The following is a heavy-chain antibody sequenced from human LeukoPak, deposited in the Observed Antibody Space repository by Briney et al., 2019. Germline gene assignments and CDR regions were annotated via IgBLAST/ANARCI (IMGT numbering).Heavy chain of an antibody. CDR3: ANARRTVRYCSSTSCLFYMDV. CDR2: IRYDGSNK. D-gene: IGHD2-2*01. CDR1: GFNLSSYG. V-gene: IGHV3-30*02. Sequence: GSLRLSCAASGFNLSSYGLHWVRQAPGKGLEGVAFIRYDGSNKYYADSVKGRFTISRDNSKNTLYLQMNSLRAEDTAVYYCANARRTVRYCSSTSCLFYMDVWGKGTTVTVSS. J-gene: IGHJ6*03.